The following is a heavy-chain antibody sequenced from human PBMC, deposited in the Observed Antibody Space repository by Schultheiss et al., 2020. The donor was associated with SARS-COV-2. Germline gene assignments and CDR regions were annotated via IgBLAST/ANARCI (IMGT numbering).Heavy chain of an antibody. CDR2: ISSDGSNK. Sequence: GGSLRLSCAASEFTVSRNYMRWVRQAPGKGLEWVAVISSDGSNKYYADSVKGRFTISRDNSKNTLYLQMNSLRAEDTAVYYCAREGGITGTTLQDYWGQGTLVTVSS. CDR3: AREGGITGTTLQDY. CDR1: EFTVSRNY. D-gene: IGHD1-7*01. J-gene: IGHJ4*02. V-gene: IGHV3-30-3*01.